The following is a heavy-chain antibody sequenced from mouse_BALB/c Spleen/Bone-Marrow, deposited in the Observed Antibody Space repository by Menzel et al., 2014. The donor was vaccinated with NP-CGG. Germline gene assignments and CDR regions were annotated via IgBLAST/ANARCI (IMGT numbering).Heavy chain of an antibody. D-gene: IGHD1-2*01. CDR1: GYTFTDYY. V-gene: IGHV1-84*02. CDR3: ARGITTATFAY. J-gene: IGHJ3*01. Sequence: QVQLKQSGPDLVKPGASVKISCKASGYTFTDYYIHWVQQKPGQGLEWIGCIYPRNNNTNYNERFKDKATLTVDTPSSTAYMQLSSLTSEDTAVYFCARGITTATFAYWGQGTLVTVSA. CDR2: IYPRNNNT.